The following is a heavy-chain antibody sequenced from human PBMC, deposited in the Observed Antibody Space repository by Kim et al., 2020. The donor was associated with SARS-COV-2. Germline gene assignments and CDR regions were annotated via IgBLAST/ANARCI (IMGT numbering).Heavy chain of an antibody. D-gene: IGHD3-10*01. Sequence: SETLSLTCTVSGYSISSGYYWGWIRQPPGKGLEWIGSIYHSGSTYYNPSLKSRVTISVDTSKNQFSLKLSSVTAADTAVYYCARDHWGYYGSGSPYWGQG. V-gene: IGHV4-38-2*02. J-gene: IGHJ4*02. CDR2: IYHSGST. CDR3: ARDHWGYYGSGSPY. CDR1: GYSISSGYY.